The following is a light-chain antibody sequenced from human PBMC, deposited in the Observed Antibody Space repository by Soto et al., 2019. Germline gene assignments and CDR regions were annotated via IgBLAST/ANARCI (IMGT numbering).Light chain of an antibody. J-gene: IGKJ1*01. CDR1: QRVSSSY. CDR2: GVS. V-gene: IGKV3-20*01. CDR3: HQYGSSPRT. Sequence: EIVLTQAPGTLSLSPGERATLSCRASQRVSSSYLAWYQQKPGQAPRLLIYGVSTRAPGIPDRFRGSGSGKDFTLIITRLEPEDFAVYYCHQYGSSPRTFGQGTKVEIK.